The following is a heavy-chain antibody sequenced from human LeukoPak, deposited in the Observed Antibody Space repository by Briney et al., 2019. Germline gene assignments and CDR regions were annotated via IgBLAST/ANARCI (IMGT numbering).Heavy chain of an antibody. D-gene: IGHD6-13*01. CDR1: GFTFSRYA. J-gene: IGHJ4*02. Sequence: GRSLRLSCAASGFTFSRYAMHWVRQAPGKGLEWVAVISYDGSNKYYADSVKGRFAISRDNSKNTLYLQMNSLRAEDTAVDYCASRGIAAAVTLFDYWGQGTLVTVSS. CDR2: ISYDGSNK. V-gene: IGHV3-30*09. CDR3: ASRGIAAAVTLFDY.